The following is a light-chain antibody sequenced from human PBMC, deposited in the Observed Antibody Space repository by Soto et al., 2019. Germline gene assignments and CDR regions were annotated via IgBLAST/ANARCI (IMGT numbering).Light chain of an antibody. Sequence: DIQMTQSPSTLSASVGDRVTITCRASQSISSWLAWYQQKPGKAPKLLIYDASNLETGVPSRFSGSGSGTDFTFTISSLQPEDIATYYCQQYDNLPVFGGGTKVDIK. CDR3: QQYDNLPV. CDR2: DAS. J-gene: IGKJ4*01. CDR1: QSISSW. V-gene: IGKV1-33*01.